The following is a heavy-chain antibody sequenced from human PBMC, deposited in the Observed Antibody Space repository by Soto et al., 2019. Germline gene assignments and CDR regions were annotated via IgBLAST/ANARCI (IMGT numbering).Heavy chain of an antibody. CDR3: TRPFTIFGVVNFDC. CDR2: IRSKAYGGTT. D-gene: IGHD3-3*01. V-gene: IGHV3-49*03. CDR1: RFTFGDYA. J-gene: IGHJ4*02. Sequence: GGSLRLSCTASRFTFGDYAMSRFRQAPGKGPEWGGFIRSKAYGGTTEYAASVKGRFTISRDDSKSIAYLQMNSLKTEDTAVYYFTRPFTIFGVVNFDCWGQETLVTVSS.